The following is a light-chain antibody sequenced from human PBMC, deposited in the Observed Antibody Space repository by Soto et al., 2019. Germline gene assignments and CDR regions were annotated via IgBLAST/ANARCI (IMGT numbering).Light chain of an antibody. J-gene: IGKJ5*01. V-gene: IGKV1-9*01. CDR2: AAS. CDR1: QGISSY. Sequence: DIQLTQSPSFLSASVGDRVTITCRASQGISSYLAWYQQKPGKAPQLLIYAASTLQSGVPSRFSGSGSGTAFTLTISSLQPEDFATYYCQQLNSYVGTFGQGTRLEI. CDR3: QQLNSYVGT.